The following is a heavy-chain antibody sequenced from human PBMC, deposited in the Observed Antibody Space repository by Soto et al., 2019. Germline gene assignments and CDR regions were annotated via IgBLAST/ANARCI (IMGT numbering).Heavy chain of an antibody. D-gene: IGHD3-22*01. CDR2: ISGSGGST. Sequence: AGSLRLSCAASGFTFSSYAMSWVRQAPGKGLEWVSAISGSGGSTYYADSVKGRFTISRDNSKNTLYLQMNSLRAEDTAVYYCAKATYYYDSSGYFPFDYWGQGTLVTVSS. CDR3: AKATYYYDSSGYFPFDY. V-gene: IGHV3-23*01. J-gene: IGHJ4*02. CDR1: GFTFSSYA.